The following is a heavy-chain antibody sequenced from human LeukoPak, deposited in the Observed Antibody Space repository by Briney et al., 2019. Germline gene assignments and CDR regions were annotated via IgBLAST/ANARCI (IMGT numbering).Heavy chain of an antibody. CDR1: GGTFSSYA. Sequence: GASVKVSCKASGGTFSSYAISWVRQAPGQGLEWMGGIIPIFGTANYAQKFQGRVTITADESTSTAYMELSSLRSEDTAVYYCARGKTMVYCGGDCYRFDNWGQGTLVTVSS. D-gene: IGHD2-21*02. CDR3: ARGKTMVYCGGDCYRFDN. J-gene: IGHJ4*02. CDR2: IIPIFGTA. V-gene: IGHV1-69*01.